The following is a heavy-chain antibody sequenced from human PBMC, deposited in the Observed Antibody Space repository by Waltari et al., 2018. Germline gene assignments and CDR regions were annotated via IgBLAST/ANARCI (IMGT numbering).Heavy chain of an antibody. Sequence: EVQLSESGGGLVQPGGSLRLSCAASGFTFSSYAMSWVRQAPGKGLEWVSVIYSGGSSTYYGDSVKGRFTISRDNSKNMLYLQMNSLRAEDTAVYYCANIDIVATERSGYWGQGTLVTVSS. CDR1: GFTFSSYA. CDR2: IYSGGSST. CDR3: ANIDIVATERSGY. V-gene: IGHV3-23*03. D-gene: IGHD5-12*01. J-gene: IGHJ4*02.